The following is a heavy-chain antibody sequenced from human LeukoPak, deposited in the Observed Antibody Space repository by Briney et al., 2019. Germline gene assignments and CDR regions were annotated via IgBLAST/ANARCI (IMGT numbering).Heavy chain of an antibody. V-gene: IGHV1-18*01. Sequence: ASVKVSCKASGGTFSSYAISWVRQAPGEGLEWMGWISAYNANTNYAQKFHGRVTMTTDTSTTTAYMELRSLRSDDTAVYFCARAQYGGKSGSWYSDLWGRGTLVTVSS. D-gene: IGHD4-23*01. CDR3: ARAQYGGKSGSWYSDL. J-gene: IGHJ2*01. CDR2: ISAYNANT. CDR1: GGTFSSYA.